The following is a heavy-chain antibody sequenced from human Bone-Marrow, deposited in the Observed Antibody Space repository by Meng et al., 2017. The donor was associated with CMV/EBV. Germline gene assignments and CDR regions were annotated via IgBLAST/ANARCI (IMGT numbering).Heavy chain of an antibody. CDR3: ARVTERWDQQEVCNY. Sequence: ASVKVSCKASGYTFTSYGISWVRQAPGQGLEWMGWISAYNGNTNYAQKLQGRVTMTTDTSTSTAYMELRSLRSDDTAVYYCARVTERWDQQEVCNYWGQGTLATVPS. V-gene: IGHV1-18*01. CDR2: ISAYNGNT. CDR1: GYTFTSYG. J-gene: IGHJ4*02. D-gene: IGHD1-26*01.